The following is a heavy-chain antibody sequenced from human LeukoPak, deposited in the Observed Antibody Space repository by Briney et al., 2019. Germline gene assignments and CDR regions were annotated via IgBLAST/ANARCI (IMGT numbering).Heavy chain of an antibody. D-gene: IGHD3-3*01. J-gene: IGHJ3*02. CDR1: GFTFSSYS. CDR2: ISSSSSYI. V-gene: IGHV3-21*01. CDR3: ASNYDFSPYAFDI. Sequence: GGSLRLSCAASGFTFSSYSMNWVRQAPGKGLEWVSSISSSSSYIYYADSVKGRFTISRDNAKNSLYLQMNSLRAEDTAVYYCASNYDFSPYAFDIWGQGTMVTVSS.